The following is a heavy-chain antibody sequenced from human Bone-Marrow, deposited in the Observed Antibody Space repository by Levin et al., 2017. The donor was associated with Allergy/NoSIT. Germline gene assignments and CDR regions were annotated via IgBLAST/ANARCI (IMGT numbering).Heavy chain of an antibody. V-gene: IGHV3-33*01. Sequence: GGSLRLSCAASGFTFSSYGMHWVRQAPGKGLEWVAVIWYDGSNKYYADSVKGRFTISRDNSKNTLYLQMNSLRAEDTAVYYCARYSSGWEQVDYWGQGTLVTVSS. D-gene: IGHD6-19*01. CDR1: GFTFSSYG. J-gene: IGHJ4*02. CDR2: IWYDGSNK. CDR3: ARYSSGWEQVDY.